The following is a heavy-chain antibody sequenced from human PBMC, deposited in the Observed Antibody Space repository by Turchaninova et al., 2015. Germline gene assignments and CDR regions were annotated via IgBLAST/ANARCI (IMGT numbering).Heavy chain of an antibody. CDR3: ARSPSGLLGGYFRSPFDV. CDR1: VGSFSNCDW. Sequence: QVQLQQSGPGLVKPFDTLSRTCIFIVGSFSNCDWWSCILWYPGKGLEWIWEVSHSGHIIYNLSLRGRVSRSVDRPKKQFSLTLTSVTAADSGIYYCARSPSGLLGGYFRSPFDVWGQGTMVTVSS. D-gene: IGHD2-2*03. J-gene: IGHJ3*01. V-gene: IGHV4/OR15-8*01. CDR2: VSHSGHI.